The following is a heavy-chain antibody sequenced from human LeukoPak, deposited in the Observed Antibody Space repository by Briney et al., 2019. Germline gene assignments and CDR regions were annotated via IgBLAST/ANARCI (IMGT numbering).Heavy chain of an antibody. D-gene: IGHD6-13*01. Sequence: ASVKVSCKASAYTFTGYYMHWVRQAPGQGLEWMGWINPNSGGTNYAQKFQGRVTMTRDTSISTAYMELSRLRSDDTAVYYCARGLGGSSWYFYWGQGTLVTVSS. CDR2: INPNSGGT. CDR1: AYTFTGYY. J-gene: IGHJ4*02. CDR3: ARGLGGSSWYFY. V-gene: IGHV1-2*02.